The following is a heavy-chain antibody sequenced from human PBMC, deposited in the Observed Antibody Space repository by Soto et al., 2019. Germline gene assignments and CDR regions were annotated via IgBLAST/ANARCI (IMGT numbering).Heavy chain of an antibody. Sequence: QVQLVESGGGVVQPGRSLRLSCAASGFTFSSYGMHWVRQAPGKGLEWVAVISYDGSNKYYADSVKGRFTISRDNSKNPLYLQRDSLRAEDTAVYYCAKGGMYYDFWCGYYEAHDAFDIWGQGTMVTVSS. CDR3: AKGGMYYDFWCGYYEAHDAFDI. CDR1: GFTFSSYG. J-gene: IGHJ3*02. CDR2: ISYDGSNK. D-gene: IGHD3-3*01. V-gene: IGHV3-30*18.